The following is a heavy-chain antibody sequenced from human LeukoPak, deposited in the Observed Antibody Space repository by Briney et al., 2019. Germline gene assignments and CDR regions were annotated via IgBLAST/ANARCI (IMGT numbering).Heavy chain of an antibody. D-gene: IGHD3-16*01. V-gene: IGHV3-30*04. CDR1: GFTFSSYA. Sequence: PGGSLRLSCAASGFTFSSYAMHWVRQAPGKGLEWVAVISYDGSNKYYADSVKGRFTISRDNSKNTLYLQMNSLRAEDTAVYYCASAENGGYFDYWGQGTLVTVSS. CDR3: ASAENGGYFDY. J-gene: IGHJ4*02. CDR2: ISYDGSNK.